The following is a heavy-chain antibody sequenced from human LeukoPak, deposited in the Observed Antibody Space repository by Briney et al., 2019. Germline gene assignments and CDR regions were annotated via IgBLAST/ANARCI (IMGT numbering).Heavy chain of an antibody. Sequence: ASVKVSCKASGYTFTGYYMHWVRQAPGQGLEWMGWINPNSVGTNYAQKFQGRVTMTRDTSISTAYMELSRLRSDDTAVYYCARDRPASVSQWSIAPPSYYMNVAGKGSTVTASS. V-gene: IGHV1-2*02. CDR2: INPNSVGT. J-gene: IGHJ6*03. CDR3: ARDRPASVSQWSIAPPSYYMNV. D-gene: IGHD6-6*01. CDR1: GYTFTGYY.